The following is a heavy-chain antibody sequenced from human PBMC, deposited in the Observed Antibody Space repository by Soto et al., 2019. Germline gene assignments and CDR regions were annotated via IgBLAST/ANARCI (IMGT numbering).Heavy chain of an antibody. V-gene: IGHV3-7*01. CDR3: AREGRYCISTSCPTNH. J-gene: IGHJ5*02. Sequence: GGSLRLSCAASGFTFSSYWMSWVRQAPGKGLEWVANIKQDGSEKYYVDSVKGRFTISRDNAKNSLYLQMNSLRAEDTAVYYCAREGRYCISTSCPTNHWGQGTLVTVSS. D-gene: IGHD2-2*01. CDR2: IKQDGSEK. CDR1: GFTFSSYW.